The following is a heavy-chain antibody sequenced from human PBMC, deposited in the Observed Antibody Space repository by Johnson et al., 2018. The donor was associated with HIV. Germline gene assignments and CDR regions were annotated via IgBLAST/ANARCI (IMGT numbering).Heavy chain of an antibody. D-gene: IGHD3-10*01. CDR1: GFTVNNNY. CDR2: ITSTGITV. CDR3: ARAPEVRGVVAFDV. V-gene: IGHV3-11*04. Sequence: QVQLVESGGGLIQPGESLRLSCAASGFTVNNNYMNWVRQTPGKGLEWVSYITSTGITVYYAASVKGRFTISRDNAKNSVYLQMNSLEAEDTAVYYCARAPEVRGVVAFDVWGQGTVVTVTS. J-gene: IGHJ3*01.